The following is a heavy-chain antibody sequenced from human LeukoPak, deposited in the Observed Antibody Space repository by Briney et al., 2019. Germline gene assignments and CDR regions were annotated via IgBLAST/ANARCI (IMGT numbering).Heavy chain of an antibody. J-gene: IGHJ6*02. Sequence: SETLSLTCSVSGGSMNSYYWSWIRQPPGKGLEWIGYIYSSGSTNYNPSLKSRVTMSVDTSKSQFSLKLSSVTAADTAVYFCARRITLIRGVKTYYYYGMDVWGQGTTVTVSS. CDR2: IYSSGST. V-gene: IGHV4-59*08. D-gene: IGHD3-10*01. CDR1: GGSMNSYY. CDR3: ARRITLIRGVKTYYYYGMDV.